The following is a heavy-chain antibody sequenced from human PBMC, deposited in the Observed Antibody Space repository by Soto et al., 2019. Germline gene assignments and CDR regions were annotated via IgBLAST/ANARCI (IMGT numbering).Heavy chain of an antibody. Sequence: SETLSLTCTVSGGSISSSSYYWGWIRQPPGKGLEWIGSIYYSGSTYYNPSLKSRVTISVDTSKNQFSLKLSSVTAADTAVYYCARRVYDSSGYWDWFDPWGQGTLVTVSS. J-gene: IGHJ5*02. CDR2: IYYSGST. V-gene: IGHV4-39*01. CDR3: ARRVYDSSGYWDWFDP. D-gene: IGHD3-22*01. CDR1: GGSISSSSYY.